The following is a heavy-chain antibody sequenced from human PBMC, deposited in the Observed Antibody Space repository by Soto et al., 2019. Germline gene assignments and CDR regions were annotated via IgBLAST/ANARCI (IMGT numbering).Heavy chain of an antibody. J-gene: IGHJ6*02. D-gene: IGHD6-6*01. V-gene: IGHV1-18*01. CDR2: ISAYNGNT. CDR3: AREPGVLYSSSSGAVYYYYGMDV. Sequence: GASVKVSCKASGYTFTSYGISWVRQAPGQGLEWMGWISAYNGNTNYAQKLQGRVTMTTDTSTSTAYMELRSLRSDDTAVYYCAREPGVLYSSSSGAVYYYYGMDVWGQGTAVTVSS. CDR1: GYTFTSYG.